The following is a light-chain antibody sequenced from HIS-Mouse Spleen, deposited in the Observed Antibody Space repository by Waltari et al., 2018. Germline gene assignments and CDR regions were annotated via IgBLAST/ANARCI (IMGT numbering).Light chain of an antibody. CDR2: DDS. V-gene: IGLV3-21*03. CDR3: QVWDSSSDHVV. Sequence: SYVLTQPPLVSVAPGKTARITCGGNNIGSESVHWYQQKPGQAPVLVDYDDSDRPSGIPELFAGSNSGNTATLTISRVEAGDEADYYCQVWDSSSDHVVFCGGTKLTVL. CDR1: NIGSES. J-gene: IGLJ2*01.